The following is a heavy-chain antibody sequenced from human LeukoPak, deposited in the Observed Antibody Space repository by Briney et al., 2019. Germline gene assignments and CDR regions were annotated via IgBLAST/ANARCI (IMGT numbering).Heavy chain of an antibody. CDR2: FDREDGET. CDR1: GYTLTELS. D-gene: IGHD3-10*01. V-gene: IGHV1-24*01. CDR3: ATDRKYGSGSYGFLWYFDL. Sequence: ASVKVSCKVSGYTLTELSMHWVRQAPGKGLEWMRGFDREDGETIYAQKFQGRVTMTEDTSTDTAYMELSSLRSEDTAVYYCATDRKYGSGSYGFLWYFDLWGRGTLVTVSS. J-gene: IGHJ2*01.